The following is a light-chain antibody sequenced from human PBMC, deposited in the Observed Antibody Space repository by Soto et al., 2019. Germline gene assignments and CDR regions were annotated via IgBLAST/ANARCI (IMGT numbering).Light chain of an antibody. CDR1: GRDIGAYNY. Sequence: QSVRTQPASVSGSPGQSITISCTGSGRDIGAYNYVSWYQQHPGKAPKLIIYGVKNRPSGVSNRFSASKSAFTASLTIPGLQAEDEADYYCSSHTTRYFYVFGPGNKVTVL. J-gene: IGLJ1*01. CDR3: SSHTTRYFYV. V-gene: IGLV2-14*01. CDR2: GVK.